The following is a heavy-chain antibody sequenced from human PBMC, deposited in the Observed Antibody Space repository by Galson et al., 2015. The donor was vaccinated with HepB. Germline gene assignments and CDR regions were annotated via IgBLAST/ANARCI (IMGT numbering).Heavy chain of an antibody. D-gene: IGHD6-6*01. J-gene: IGHJ4*02. V-gene: IGHV3-20*01. CDR1: GFTFDDYG. CDR3: ARGLGARRPHHFDY. CDR2: INWNGGST. Sequence: SLRLSYAASGFTFDDYGMSWVRQAPGKGLEWVSGINWNGGSTGYADSVKGRFTISRDNAKNSLYLQMNSLRAEDTALYHCARGLGARRPHHFDYWGQGTLVTVSS.